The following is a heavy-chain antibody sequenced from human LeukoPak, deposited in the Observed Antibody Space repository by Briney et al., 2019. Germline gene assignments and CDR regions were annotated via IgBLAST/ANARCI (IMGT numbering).Heavy chain of an antibody. J-gene: IGHJ4*02. Sequence: TSETLSLTCAVYGGSFSGYYWSWIRQPPGKGLEWIGEINHSGSTNYNLSLKSRVTISVDTSKNQFSLKLSSVTAADTAVYYCTYSSSSFDYWGQGTLVTVSS. CDR1: GGSFSGYY. CDR3: TYSSSSFDY. V-gene: IGHV4-34*01. D-gene: IGHD6-6*01. CDR2: INHSGST.